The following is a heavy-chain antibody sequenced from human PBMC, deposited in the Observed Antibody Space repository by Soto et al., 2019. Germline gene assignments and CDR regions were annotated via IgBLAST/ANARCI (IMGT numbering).Heavy chain of an antibody. CDR3: ARCDSSGYSPELDY. CDR2: INAGNGNT. Sequence: VKVSCKASGYTFTSYAMHWVRQAPGQRLEWMGWINAGNGNTKYSQKFQGRVTITRDTSASTAYMELSSLRSEDTAVYYCARCDSSGYSPELDYWGQGTLVTVSS. CDR1: GYTFTSYA. J-gene: IGHJ4*02. V-gene: IGHV1-3*01. D-gene: IGHD3-22*01.